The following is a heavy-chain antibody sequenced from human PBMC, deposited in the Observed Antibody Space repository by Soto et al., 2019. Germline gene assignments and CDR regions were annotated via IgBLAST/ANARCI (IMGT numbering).Heavy chain of an antibody. J-gene: IGHJ6*02. CDR1: GFTFSSYG. CDR2: ISYDGSNK. CDR3: AKGLSGAYYYYGMDV. Sequence: QVQLVESGGGVVQPGRSLRLSCAASGFTFSSYGMHWVRQAPGKGLEWVAVISYDGSNKYYADSVKGRFTISRDNSKNTLYLQMNSLRAEDTAVYYCAKGLSGAYYYYGMDVWGQGTTVTVSS. V-gene: IGHV3-30*18.